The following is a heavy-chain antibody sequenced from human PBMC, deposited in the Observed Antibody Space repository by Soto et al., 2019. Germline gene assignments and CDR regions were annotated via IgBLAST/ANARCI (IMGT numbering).Heavy chain of an antibody. CDR3: ARHGSDSGWFFFDH. V-gene: IGHV4-59*08. CDR1: GGAIGGYC. D-gene: IGHD6-19*01. Sequence: XETLSLTCSLSGGAIGGYCWSWIRQPPGKALDWIGYVSYSGSTDYHPSLKSRVSISIDTSKNQFSLKMISVTAADTAVYYCARHGSDSGWFFFDHWGQGALVTVSS. CDR2: VSYSGST. J-gene: IGHJ5*02.